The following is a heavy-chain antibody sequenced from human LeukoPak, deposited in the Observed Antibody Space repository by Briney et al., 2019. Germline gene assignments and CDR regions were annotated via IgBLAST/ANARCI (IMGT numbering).Heavy chain of an antibody. CDR3: AKEGGVYSTPYYMDV. V-gene: IGHV3-74*01. J-gene: IGHJ6*03. D-gene: IGHD1-26*01. Sequence: GGSLRLSCAASGFTFSSYWMHWVRQAPGKGLVWVSRINSDGSSTSYADSVKGRFTISRDNAKNSLYLQMNSLRAEDTAVYYCAKEGGVYSTPYYMDVWGKGTTVTVSS. CDR1: GFTFSSYW. CDR2: INSDGSST.